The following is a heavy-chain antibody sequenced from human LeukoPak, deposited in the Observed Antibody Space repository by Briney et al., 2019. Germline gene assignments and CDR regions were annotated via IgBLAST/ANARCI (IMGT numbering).Heavy chain of an antibody. D-gene: IGHD3-10*01. V-gene: IGHV3-33*01. CDR1: GFSFSNHG. CDR2: IWSGGNNK. CDR3: ARDSYQDYYGRFDP. J-gene: IGHJ5*02. Sequence: PGGSLRLSCAASGFSFSNHGMHWVRQAPGKRLEWVAVIWSGGNNKRYANSVNGRFTISRDNSENTLYLQMNGLTAEDTAMYYCARDSYQDYYGRFDPWGQGTLVIVSS.